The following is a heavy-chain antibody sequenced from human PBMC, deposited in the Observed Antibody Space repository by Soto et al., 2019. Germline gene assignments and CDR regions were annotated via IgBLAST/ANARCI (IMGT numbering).Heavy chain of an antibody. CDR2: IIPILGIA. CDR1: GGTFSSNT. CDR3: ARDEEDIVVVPAAS. V-gene: IGHV1-69*04. J-gene: IGHJ5*02. D-gene: IGHD2-2*01. Sequence: GASVKVTCKDSGGTFSSNTSRWVRQAPGQGLEWMGRIIPILGIANYAQKFQGRVTITADKSTSTAYMELSSLRSEDTAVYYCARDEEDIVVVPAASWGQGTLVTVSS.